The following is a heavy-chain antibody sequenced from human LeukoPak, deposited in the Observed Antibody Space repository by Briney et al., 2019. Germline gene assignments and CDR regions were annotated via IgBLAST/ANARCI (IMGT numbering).Heavy chain of an antibody. J-gene: IGHJ4*02. CDR2: ISSSGSTI. CDR3: ARAHGYDIGGY. D-gene: IGHD3-3*01. CDR1: GFTFSSYW. V-gene: IGHV3-48*04. Sequence: GGSLRLSCAASGFTFSSYWMSWVRQAPGKGLEWVSYISSSGSTIYYADSVKGRFTISRDNAKNSLYLQMNGLRAEDTAVYYCARAHGYDIGGYWGQGTLVTVSS.